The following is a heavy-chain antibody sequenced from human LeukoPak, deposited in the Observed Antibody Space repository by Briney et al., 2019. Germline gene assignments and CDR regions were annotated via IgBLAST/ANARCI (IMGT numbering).Heavy chain of an antibody. Sequence: GGSLRLSCAASGFTFSSYGMNWVRQAPGKGLEWVSSISSSSSYIYYADSVKGRFTISRDNAKNSLYLQMNSLRAEDTAVYYCARDSVGAIDYWGQGTLVTVSS. D-gene: IGHD1-26*01. CDR1: GFTFSSYG. CDR3: ARDSVGAIDY. V-gene: IGHV3-21*01. J-gene: IGHJ4*02. CDR2: ISSSSSYI.